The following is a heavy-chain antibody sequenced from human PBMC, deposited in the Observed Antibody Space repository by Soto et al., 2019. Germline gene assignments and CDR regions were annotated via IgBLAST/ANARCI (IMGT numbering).Heavy chain of an antibody. CDR2: MNPNSGNT. CDR1: GYIFTSYD. D-gene: IGHD3-10*01. CDR3: ARGPANYYGSGSYYTVGI. V-gene: IGHV1-8*01. J-gene: IGHJ3*02. Sequence: ASVKVSCKASGYIFTSYDINWVRQATGQGLEWMGWMNPNSGNTGYAQKFQGRVTMTRNTSISTAYMELSSLRSEDTAVYYCARGPANYYGSGSYYTVGIWGQGTMVTVSS.